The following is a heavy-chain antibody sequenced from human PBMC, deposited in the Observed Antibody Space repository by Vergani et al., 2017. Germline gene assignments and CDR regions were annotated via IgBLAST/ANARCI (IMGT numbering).Heavy chain of an antibody. Sequence: QVQLQQWGAGLVKPSETLSLTCTVSGGSISSSSYYWGWIRQPPGKGLEWIGSIYYSGSTYYNPSLKSRVTISVATSKNQFSLKLSSVTAADTAVYYCADGNLYYYYGMDVWGQGTTVTVSS. V-gene: IGHV4-39*01. CDR3: ADGNLYYYYGMDV. CDR2: IYYSGST. CDR1: GGSISSSSYY. J-gene: IGHJ6*02. D-gene: IGHD4-23*01.